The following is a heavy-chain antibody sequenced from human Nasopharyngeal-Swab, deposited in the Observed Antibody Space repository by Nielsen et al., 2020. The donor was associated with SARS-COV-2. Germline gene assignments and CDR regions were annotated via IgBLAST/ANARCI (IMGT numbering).Heavy chain of an antibody. CDR3: ARLHFYYMDF. V-gene: IGHV3-53*01. CDR2: HYVDGRT. Sequence: GGSLRLSCAASGFAVTINDVTWVRQTPGKGLEWVSMHYVDGRTEYAVSVKGRSAISRDSSKNTVSLQMNTVRAEDTGLYFCARLHFYYMDFWGKGTTVTVSS. CDR1: GFAVTIND. J-gene: IGHJ6*03. D-gene: IGHD2/OR15-2a*01.